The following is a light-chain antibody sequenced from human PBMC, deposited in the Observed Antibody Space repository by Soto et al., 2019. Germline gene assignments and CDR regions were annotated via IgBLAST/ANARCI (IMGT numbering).Light chain of an antibody. V-gene: IGKV2-30*02. CDR1: QSLVHSDGHTY. J-gene: IGKJ4*01. CDR2: EIS. Sequence: DGVMTQSPLSLPVTLGQPASISCRSSQSLVHSDGHTYLNWFQQRPGQSPRRLIYEISKRDSGVPDRLSGSGAVTDFTLEIRRVEAEDVGSYYCMQATHWPLTFGGGTKVEIK. CDR3: MQATHWPLT.